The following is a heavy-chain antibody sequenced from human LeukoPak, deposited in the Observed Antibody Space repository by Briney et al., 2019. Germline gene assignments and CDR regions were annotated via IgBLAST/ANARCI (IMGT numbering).Heavy chain of an antibody. Sequence: SETLSLTCAVYGGSFSDYYWSWIRQPPEKGLEWIGEINHSGSTNYNPSLKSRVTISVDTSKNQFSLKLSSVTAADTAVYYCARGPAKRYYGYNAYWGQGTLVTVSS. CDR2: INHSGST. V-gene: IGHV4-34*01. CDR3: ARGPAKRYYGYNAY. J-gene: IGHJ4*02. D-gene: IGHD5-24*01. CDR1: GGSFSDYY.